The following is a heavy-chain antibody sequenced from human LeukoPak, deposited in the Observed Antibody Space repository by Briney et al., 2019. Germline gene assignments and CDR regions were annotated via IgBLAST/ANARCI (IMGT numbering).Heavy chain of an antibody. CDR2: IYYSGST. Sequence: PSETPSPTRPGPGGALSNYYWSWIPQPPRKGLGWIGYIYYSGSTNYNPSLKSRVTISVDTSKNQFSLKLSSVTAADTAVYYCARASSSWYTFDYWGQGTLVTVSS. D-gene: IGHD6-13*01. CDR1: GGALSNYY. V-gene: IGHV4-59*01. J-gene: IGHJ4*02. CDR3: ARASSSWYTFDY.